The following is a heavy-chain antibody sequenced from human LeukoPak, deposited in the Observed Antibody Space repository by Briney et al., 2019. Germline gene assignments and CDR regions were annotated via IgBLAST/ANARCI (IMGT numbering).Heavy chain of an antibody. CDR3: ARDPHIVVVTGPDY. D-gene: IGHD2-21*02. CDR1: GYTFTSYA. Sequence: GASVKVSCKASGYTFTSYAISWVRQAPGQGLEWMGGIIPIFGTANYAQKFQSRVTITADESTSTAYMELSSLRSEDTAVYYCARDPHIVVVTGPDYWGQGTLVTVSS. V-gene: IGHV1-69*13. J-gene: IGHJ4*02. CDR2: IIPIFGTA.